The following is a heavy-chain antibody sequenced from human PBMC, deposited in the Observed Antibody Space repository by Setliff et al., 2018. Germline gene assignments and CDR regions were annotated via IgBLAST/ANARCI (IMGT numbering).Heavy chain of an antibody. CDR1: GYRLIEVS. CDR2: FDPEDEET. D-gene: IGHD3-22*01. V-gene: IGHV1-24*01. Sequence: GASVKVSCKVSGYRLIEVSMHWVRQAPGKGLEWMGGFDPEDEETIYAQKFQGRVTMTDDTSTDTAYMELSSLRSEDTAVYYCAADYYDSSGYGYWGQGTLVTVSS. J-gene: IGHJ4*02. CDR3: AADYYDSSGYGY.